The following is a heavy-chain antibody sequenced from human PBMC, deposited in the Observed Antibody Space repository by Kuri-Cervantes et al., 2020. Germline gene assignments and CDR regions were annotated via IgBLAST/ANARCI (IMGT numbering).Heavy chain of an antibody. CDR1: GFSFRNFW. J-gene: IGHJ4*02. CDR2: IKQDGSEK. Sequence: GGSLRLTCAASGFSFRNFWKSWVRQAPGKGLEWVANIKQDGSEKNYVDSVTGRFTISRENANNSLYLHIQSLTAEDTAAYYCARATSSSSGFGYFDYWGQGTLVTVSS. CDR3: ARATSSSSGFGYFDY. D-gene: IGHD6-6*01. V-gene: IGHV3-7*04.